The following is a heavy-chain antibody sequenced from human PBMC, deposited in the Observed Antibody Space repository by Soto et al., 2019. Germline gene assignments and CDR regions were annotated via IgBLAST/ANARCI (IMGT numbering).Heavy chain of an antibody. Sequence: QVQLVQSGAEVKKPGAAVKVSCKASGYTFTSYYMHWVRQAPGQGLEWMGIINPSGGSTSYAQKFQGRVPMTRDTSTRTVYMELSSLRSEDTAVYYCARDSYYGSGSLYWGQGTLVTVSS. J-gene: IGHJ4*02. D-gene: IGHD3-10*01. V-gene: IGHV1-46*01. CDR3: ARDSYYGSGSLY. CDR1: GYTFTSYY. CDR2: INPSGGST.